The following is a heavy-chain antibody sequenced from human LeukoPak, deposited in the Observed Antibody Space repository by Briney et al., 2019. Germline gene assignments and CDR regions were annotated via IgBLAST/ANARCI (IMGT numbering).Heavy chain of an antibody. V-gene: IGHV1-2*02. CDR3: ARDRAIAVAGTRDDFDY. CDR1: AYTFTGYY. Sequence: ASVKVSCKASAYTFTGYYMHWGRRAPGQGLGWMGGINPNSGGTNYAQKFQGRVTMTRDTSISTAYMELSRLRTDDTAVYYCARDRAIAVAGTRDDFDYWGQGTLVTVSS. CDR2: INPNSGGT. D-gene: IGHD6-19*01. J-gene: IGHJ4*02.